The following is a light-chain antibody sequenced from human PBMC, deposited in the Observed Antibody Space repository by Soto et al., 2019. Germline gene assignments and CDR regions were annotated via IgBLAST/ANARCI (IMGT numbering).Light chain of an antibody. CDR1: HTISRY. CDR3: QQTYTAPST. Sequence: DTQMTQSPSSLSASVGDRVTITCRASHTISRYLSWYQQQPGKAPKLLVYAASSLQGGVPSRFSGSGAGTDFTLTISGLQPEDSATYYCQQTYTAPSTFGQGTKVDI. J-gene: IGKJ2*01. V-gene: IGKV1-39*01. CDR2: AAS.